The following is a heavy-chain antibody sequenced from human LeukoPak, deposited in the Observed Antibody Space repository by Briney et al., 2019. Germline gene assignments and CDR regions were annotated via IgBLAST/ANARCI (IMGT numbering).Heavy chain of an antibody. CDR2: IYYSGST. CDR1: GGSISSHY. D-gene: IGHD3-22*01. V-gene: IGHV4-59*11. Sequence: SETLSLTCTVSGGSISSHYWSWIRQPPGKGLEWIGYIYYSGSTNYNPSLKSRVTISVDTSKNQFSLKLSSVTAADTAAYYCARDYYDSSGYYFGYYYYYYMDVWGKGTTVTVSS. CDR3: ARDYYDSSGYYFGYYYYYYMDV. J-gene: IGHJ6*03.